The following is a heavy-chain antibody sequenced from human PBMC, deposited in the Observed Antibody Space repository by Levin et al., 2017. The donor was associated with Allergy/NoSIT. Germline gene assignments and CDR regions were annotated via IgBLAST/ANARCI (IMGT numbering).Heavy chain of an antibody. J-gene: IGHJ4*02. Sequence: SETLSLTCTVSGGSISSSSYYWGWIRQPPGKGLEWIGSIYYSGSTYYNPSLKSRVTISVDTSKNQFSLKLSSVTAADTAVYYCARHVAGGGDPFDYWGQGTLVTVSS. CDR2: IYYSGST. CDR1: GGSISSSSYY. CDR3: ARHVAGGGDPFDY. V-gene: IGHV4-39*01. D-gene: IGHD4-17*01.